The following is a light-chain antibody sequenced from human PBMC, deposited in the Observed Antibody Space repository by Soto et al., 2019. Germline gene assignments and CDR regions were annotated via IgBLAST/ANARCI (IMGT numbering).Light chain of an antibody. J-gene: IGKJ1*01. CDR2: GAS. CDR1: QRVSSNY. V-gene: IGKV3-20*01. Sequence: EVVLTQSPGTLSLSPGERATLSCRASQRVSSNYLAWFQQKRGQAPTLLIYGASTRATGIPDRFSGSGSGTDFTLIISRLEPEDFAVCYCQQYATAPRSFGQGTTV. CDR3: QQYATAPRS.